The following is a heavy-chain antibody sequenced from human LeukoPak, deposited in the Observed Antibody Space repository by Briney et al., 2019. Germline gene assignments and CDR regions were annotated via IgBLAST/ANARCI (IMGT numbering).Heavy chain of an antibody. CDR1: GGSISSSSYS. D-gene: IGHD6-6*01. CDR3: ARHQMEYSSSPLDY. CDR2: IYYSGST. Sequence: PSETLSLTCTVSGGSISSSSYSWGWLRQPPGKGLEWIGSIYYSGSTYYNPSLKSRVTISVDTSKNQFSLKLSSVTAADTAVYYCARHQMEYSSSPLDYWGQGTLVTVSS. V-gene: IGHV4-39*01. J-gene: IGHJ4*02.